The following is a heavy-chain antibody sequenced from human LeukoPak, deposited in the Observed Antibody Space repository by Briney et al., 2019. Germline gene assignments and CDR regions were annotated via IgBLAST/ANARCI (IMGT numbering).Heavy chain of an antibody. Sequence: ASVKVSCKASGYSFTNNYIHWVRQAPGQGLEWMGGINPSGGSSTYAQKFQGRVTMTRDTSISTAYMELSRLRSDDTAVYYCAREVRRNWFDPWGQGTLVTVSS. CDR3: AREVRRNWFDP. D-gene: IGHD2-2*01. J-gene: IGHJ5*02. V-gene: IGHV1-2*02. CDR2: INPSGGSS. CDR1: GYSFTNNY.